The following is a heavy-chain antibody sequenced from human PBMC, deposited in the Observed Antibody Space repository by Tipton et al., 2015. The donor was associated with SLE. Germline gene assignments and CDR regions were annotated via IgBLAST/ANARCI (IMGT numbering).Heavy chain of an antibody. CDR2: LSSSGERT. CDR3: GRGVYSESSVGMDV. Sequence: SLRLSCDASGFTFSSLSMRWVRQAPGKGLDWVSSLSSSGERTFYADSVKGRFTISSDNAKNTLYLQVNSLRAEDTAMYYCGRGVYSESSVGMDVWGQGTTVTVSS. CDR1: GFTFSSLS. J-gene: IGHJ6*02. V-gene: IGHV3-23*01. D-gene: IGHD3-22*01.